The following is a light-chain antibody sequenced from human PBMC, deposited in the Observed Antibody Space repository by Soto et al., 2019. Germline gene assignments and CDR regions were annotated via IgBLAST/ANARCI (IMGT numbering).Light chain of an antibody. CDR2: AAS. CDR1: QSVLSS. V-gene: IGKV3-15*01. Sequence: EIVMTQSPGTLSASPGERATLSCRASQSVLSSLAWYQQKPGQPPRLLIYAASTRATGVPARFSGSGSGTEFTLTISSLQSEDFAIYYCQQYNNWPPWTLGQGTKVDIK. J-gene: IGKJ1*01. CDR3: QQYNNWPPWT.